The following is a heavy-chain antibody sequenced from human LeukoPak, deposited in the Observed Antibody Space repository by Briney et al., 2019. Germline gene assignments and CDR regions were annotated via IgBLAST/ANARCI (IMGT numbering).Heavy chain of an antibody. Sequence: VSVKVSCKASGYTFTGYYMHWVRQAPGQGLEWMGWINPNSGGTNYAQKFQGRVTMTRDTSISTAYMELSRLRSDDTAVYYCARGAKYCSSTSCPYYFDYWGQGTLVTVSS. D-gene: IGHD2-2*01. J-gene: IGHJ4*02. V-gene: IGHV1-2*02. CDR2: INPNSGGT. CDR1: GYTFTGYY. CDR3: ARGAKYCSSTSCPYYFDY.